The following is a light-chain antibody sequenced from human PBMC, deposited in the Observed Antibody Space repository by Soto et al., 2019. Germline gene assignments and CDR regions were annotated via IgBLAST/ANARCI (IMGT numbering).Light chain of an antibody. J-gene: IGKJ5*01. V-gene: IGKV3-20*01. CDR2: VAS. CDR1: QSVGSSF. CDR3: QQYDSSPIT. Sequence: EIVLTQSPGTLSLSPGERATLSCRASQSVGSSFLAWFQQKPGQAPRLLIYVASSRATGIPDTFSGSRSGRANTLTISTLEPEDFEVYYCQQYDSSPITYGQETRLDIK.